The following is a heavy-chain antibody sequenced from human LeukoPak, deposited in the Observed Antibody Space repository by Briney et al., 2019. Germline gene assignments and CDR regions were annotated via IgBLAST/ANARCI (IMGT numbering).Heavy chain of an antibody. J-gene: IGHJ3*02. V-gene: IGHV3-9*03. CDR2: ISWNSGSI. D-gene: IGHD6-19*01. CDR1: GFTFVDYA. Sequence: GGCLRLSCAASGFTFVDYAMHWVRHAPGKGLEWVSGISWNSGSIAYADSVKGRFTISRDNAKNSLYLQMNSPRTEDMALYYCAKGGSGWYHDAFDIWGQGTMVTVSS. CDR3: AKGGSGWYHDAFDI.